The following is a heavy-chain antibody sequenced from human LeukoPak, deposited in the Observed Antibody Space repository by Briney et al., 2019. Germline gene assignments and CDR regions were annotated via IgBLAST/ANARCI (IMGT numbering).Heavy chain of an antibody. J-gene: IGHJ3*02. V-gene: IGHV3-53*01. Sequence: RGSLRDSCAASGFTVSSNYMTWVRQAPGKGLEWVSVISIPGSITYADSVKGRFTTSRDNSRNTLYLQMNSLRADDTAVYYCARDKGSSWYNAFDIWGQRTMVTVSS. CDR3: ARDKGSSWYNAFDI. CDR1: GFTVSSNY. CDR2: ISIPGSI. D-gene: IGHD6-13*01.